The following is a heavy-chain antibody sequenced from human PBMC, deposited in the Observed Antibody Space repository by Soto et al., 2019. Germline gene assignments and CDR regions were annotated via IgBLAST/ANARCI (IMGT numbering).Heavy chain of an antibody. CDR3: AREGSYSAYNFAHGIQLWSFDF. V-gene: IGHV4-4*07. Sequence: SETLSLTCTVSGGSINTFYWRWVRLPAGKGLQWIGRIFSSGSTSFNPSLESRVAMSVDTSKIHFSLNLSSVTAADMAVYYCAREGSYSAYNFAHGIQLWSFDFWGQGALVTVSS. D-gene: IGHD5-12*01. CDR2: IFSSGST. J-gene: IGHJ4*02. CDR1: GGSINTFY.